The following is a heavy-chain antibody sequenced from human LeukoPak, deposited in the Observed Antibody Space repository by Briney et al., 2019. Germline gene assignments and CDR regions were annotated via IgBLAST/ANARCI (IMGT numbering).Heavy chain of an antibody. V-gene: IGHV4-38-2*02. D-gene: IGHD5-12*01. J-gene: IGHJ3*02. CDR3: ARETLSGYDGNDAFDI. CDR1: GYSISSGYY. Sequence: PSETLSLTCAASGYSISSGYYWGWIRQPPGKGLEWIGSIYHSGSTYYNPSLKSRVTISVDTSKNQSSLKLSSVTAADTAVYYCARETLSGYDGNDAFDIWGQGTMVSVSS. CDR2: IYHSGST.